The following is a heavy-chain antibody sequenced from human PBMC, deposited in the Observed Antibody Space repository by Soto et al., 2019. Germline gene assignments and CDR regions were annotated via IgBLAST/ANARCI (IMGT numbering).Heavy chain of an antibody. CDR2: ISGSGGST. CDR3: AKVSGFWSGYYTIDY. D-gene: IGHD3-3*01. V-gene: IGHV3-23*01. Sequence: EVQVLESGGGLVQPGGSLRLSCTASGFTFSSYAINWVRQAPGKGLEWVSAISGSGGSTYHADSVKGRFTISRDNSKNTVYLQMTSLRAEDTAVYYCAKVSGFWSGYYTIDYWGQGTLVTVSS. J-gene: IGHJ4*02. CDR1: GFTFSSYA.